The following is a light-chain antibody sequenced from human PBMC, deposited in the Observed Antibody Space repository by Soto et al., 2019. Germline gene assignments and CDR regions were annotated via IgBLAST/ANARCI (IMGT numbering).Light chain of an antibody. Sequence: DIQMTQSPSTLSASVGDRVTITCRASQSISSWLAWYQQKPGKAPKLLIYKASSLESGVPSRFSSSGSGTEFTLTISSLQPDDFATYYCQQYNSYPATFGGGTKVEIK. CDR1: QSISSW. CDR2: KAS. V-gene: IGKV1-5*03. CDR3: QQYNSYPAT. J-gene: IGKJ4*01.